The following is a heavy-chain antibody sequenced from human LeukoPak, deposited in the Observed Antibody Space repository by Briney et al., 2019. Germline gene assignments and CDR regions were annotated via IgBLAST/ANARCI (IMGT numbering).Heavy chain of an antibody. D-gene: IGHD3-9*01. Sequence: SETLSLTCTVSGYSISSGYYWGWIRQPPGKGLEWIGSIYHSGSTYYNPSLKSRVTISVDTSKNQFSLKLSSVTAADTAVYYCARTVGTRTPSRLRYFDWLPGYYYYYYMDVWGKGTTVTISS. V-gene: IGHV4-38-2*02. CDR3: ARTVGTRTPSRLRYFDWLPGYYYYYYMDV. J-gene: IGHJ6*03. CDR1: GYSISSGYY. CDR2: IYHSGST.